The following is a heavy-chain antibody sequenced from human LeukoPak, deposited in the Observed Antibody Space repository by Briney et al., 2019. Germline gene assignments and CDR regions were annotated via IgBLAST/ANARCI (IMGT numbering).Heavy chain of an antibody. Sequence: GGSLSLSCAASGFTFKNYGMTWVRQAPGKGLEWVFGINWNGESISYGDSVKGRFTISRDNGKNSLYLQMNSLRAEDTALYYCARGTGPGYFYMDVWGKGTTVTVSS. CDR2: INWNGESI. J-gene: IGHJ6*03. CDR1: GFTFKNYG. CDR3: ARGTGPGYFYMDV. D-gene: IGHD1-1*01. V-gene: IGHV3-20*04.